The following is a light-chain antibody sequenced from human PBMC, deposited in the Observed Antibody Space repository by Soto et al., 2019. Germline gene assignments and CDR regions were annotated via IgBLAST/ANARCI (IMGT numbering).Light chain of an antibody. CDR1: QGIGNF. CDR2: AAS. CDR3: HRYNSFPLT. V-gene: IGKV1-27*01. Sequence: DIEMTQSPSSLSASLGDTVTITCRASQGIGNFLAWYQQKPGDVPKLLIYAASTVQSGGPSRFSGSGSGTDFTLTISSLQPEDVATYFCHRYNSFPLTFGGGTKVDIK. J-gene: IGKJ4*01.